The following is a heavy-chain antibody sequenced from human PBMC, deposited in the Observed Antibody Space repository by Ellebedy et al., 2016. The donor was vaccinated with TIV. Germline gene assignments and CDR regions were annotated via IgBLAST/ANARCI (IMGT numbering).Heavy chain of an antibody. J-gene: IGHJ2*01. CDR2: ISTTSNYI. Sequence: GESLKISCAASGFTFSSYTINWVRQAPGKGLEWVPSISTTSNYIYYADSVKGRFTISRDNAKNSLYLQMNSLRAEDTAVYYCARKVPAPTTVPPNWYFDLWGRGTLVTVSS. CDR1: GFTFSSYT. V-gene: IGHV3-21*01. D-gene: IGHD4-17*01. CDR3: ARKVPAPTTVPPNWYFDL.